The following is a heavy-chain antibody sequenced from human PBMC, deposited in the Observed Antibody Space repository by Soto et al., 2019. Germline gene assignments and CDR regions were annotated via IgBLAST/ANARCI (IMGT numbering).Heavy chain of an antibody. Sequence: EVQLVESGGGLVQPGGSLRLSCAASGFTFSSYWMHWVRQAPGKGLVWVSRINSDGSSICYADSVKGRFTISRDNAKNTLNLQMNSLRAEDTAVYYCVRTSLVVAAATREDYWGQGTLVTVSS. CDR3: VRTSLVVAAATREDY. J-gene: IGHJ4*02. V-gene: IGHV3-74*01. CDR2: INSDGSSI. CDR1: GFTFSSYW. D-gene: IGHD2-15*01.